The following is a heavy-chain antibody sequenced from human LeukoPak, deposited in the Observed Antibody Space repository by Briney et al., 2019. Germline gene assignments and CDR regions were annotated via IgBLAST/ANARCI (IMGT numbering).Heavy chain of an antibody. CDR1: GGSISSYY. CDR2: IYYSGST. D-gene: IGHD3-22*01. Sequence: SETLSLTCTVSGGSISSYYWSWIRQPPGKGLEWIGYIYYSGSTNYNPSLKSRVTISVDTSKNQFSLKLSSVTAADTAVYYCARAYSDSSYYYYYYMDVWGKGTTVTVSS. V-gene: IGHV4-59*08. J-gene: IGHJ6*03. CDR3: ARAYSDSSYYYYYYMDV.